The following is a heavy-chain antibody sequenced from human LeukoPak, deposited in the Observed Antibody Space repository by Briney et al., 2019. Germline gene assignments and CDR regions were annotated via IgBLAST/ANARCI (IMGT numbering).Heavy chain of an antibody. J-gene: IGHJ6*02. CDR3: AKDLLAGLYYYYGMDA. Sequence: PGGSLRLSCAASGFTFSSYGMHWVRQAPGKGLEWVAVMSYDGSNKYYADSVKGRFTISRDNSKNTLYLQMNSLRAEDTAVYYCAKDLLAGLYYYYGMDAWGQGTTVTVSS. V-gene: IGHV3-30*18. CDR2: MSYDGSNK. CDR1: GFTFSSYG.